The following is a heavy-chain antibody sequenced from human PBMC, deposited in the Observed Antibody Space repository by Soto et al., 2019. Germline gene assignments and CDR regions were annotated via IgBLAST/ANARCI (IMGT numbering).Heavy chain of an antibody. CDR3: ARVWGYYFDY. D-gene: IGHD3-10*01. CDR2: IYYSGST. V-gene: IGHV4-59*01. Sequence: XXTLSLTCTVCCGSISSYYWRWILQPPGKGLEWIGYIYYSGSTNYTPPLKSRVTISVDTSKNQFSLKLSSVTAADTAVYYCARVWGYYFDYWGQGTLVTVSS. CDR1: CGSISSYY. J-gene: IGHJ4*02.